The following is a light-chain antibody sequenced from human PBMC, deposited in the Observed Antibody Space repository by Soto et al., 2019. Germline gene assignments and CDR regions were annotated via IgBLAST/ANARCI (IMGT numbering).Light chain of an antibody. V-gene: IGKV1-27*01. CDR3: QKYITAPPA. CDR1: QDIGNY. Sequence: DIQMTQSPSSLSASVGDRVTVTCRASQDIGNYLAWYKQRPGKVPKLLIYFASTLQSGVPSRFSGSGSGTEFTLTISSLQPEDVATYYCQKYITAPPAFGGGTKVKIK. CDR2: FAS. J-gene: IGKJ4*01.